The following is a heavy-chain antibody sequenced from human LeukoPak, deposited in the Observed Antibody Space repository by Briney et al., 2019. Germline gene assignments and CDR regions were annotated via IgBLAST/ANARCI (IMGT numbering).Heavy chain of an antibody. CDR1: GFTFSTYG. CDR2: IWPDGSYK. D-gene: IGHD3-16*01. V-gene: IGHV3-33*01. CDR3: ARAVGPFDY. J-gene: IGHJ4*02. Sequence: GGSLRLSCATSGFTFSTYGIHWVRQAPGKGLEWVAAIWPDGSYKYYADSVKGRLTISRDNSKNTAYLQMNTLRDEDTAVYYCARAVGPFDYWGQGTLVTVSS.